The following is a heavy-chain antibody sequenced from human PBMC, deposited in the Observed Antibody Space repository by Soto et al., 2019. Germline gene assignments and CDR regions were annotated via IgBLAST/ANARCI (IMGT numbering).Heavy chain of an antibody. J-gene: IGHJ5*02. CDR3: ARDPYSSSPT. CDR1: GFTFSNYG. Sequence: GGSLRLSCAASGFTFSNYGMSWVRQAPGKGLDWVSGTSGSGDDTFYADSVKGRFTISRDNSKNTLYLQMNSLRAEDTAVYYCARDPYSSSPTWGQGTLVTVSS. CDR2: TSGSGDDT. D-gene: IGHD6-6*01. V-gene: IGHV3-23*01.